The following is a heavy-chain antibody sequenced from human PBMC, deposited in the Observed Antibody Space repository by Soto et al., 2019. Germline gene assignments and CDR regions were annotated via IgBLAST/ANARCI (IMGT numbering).Heavy chain of an antibody. V-gene: IGHV4-39*07. CDR2: VFHSGST. CDR1: SGSISSTIYS. Sequence: SETLSLTCTVSSGSISSTIYSWDWIRQPPGKGLEWIGRVFHSGSTYYNPSLESRVAISVDTSNNQFSLRLTSVTAADTAVYYCASRQAQGLNYWGPGTLVTAPS. CDR3: ASRQAQGLNY. J-gene: IGHJ4*02.